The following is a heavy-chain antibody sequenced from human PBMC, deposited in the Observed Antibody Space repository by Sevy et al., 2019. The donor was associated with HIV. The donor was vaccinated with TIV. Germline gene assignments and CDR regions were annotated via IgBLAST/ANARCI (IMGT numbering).Heavy chain of an antibody. CDR3: AREFDGGPDY. D-gene: IGHD3-9*01. CDR2: INQDGSQK. J-gene: IGHJ4*02. CDR1: GFTFSTYW. Sequence: GGSLRLSCGASGFTFSTYWMSWVRQAPGKGLEWVANINQDGSQKYYVDSVKGRFTISKDNAKNSLYLQMSSLRAEDTAVYYCAREFDGGPDYWGQGTRVTVSS. V-gene: IGHV3-7*01.